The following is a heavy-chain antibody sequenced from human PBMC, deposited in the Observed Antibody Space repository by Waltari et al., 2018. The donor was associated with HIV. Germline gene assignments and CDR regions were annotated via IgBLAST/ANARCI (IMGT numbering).Heavy chain of an antibody. CDR1: GGSFSAYY. CDR3: ARGREGGTYSEFDY. V-gene: IGHV4-34*01. D-gene: IGHD1-26*01. CDR2: IDHRGST. J-gene: IGHJ4*02. Sequence: QVQLQQWGAGLLKPSETLSLTCAVYGGSFSAYYWSWIRQPPGKGLEWIGEIDHRGSTNYNPSLKSRVTISVDTSKNQFSLKLSSVTAADMAVYYCARGREGGTYSEFDYWGQGTLVTVSS.